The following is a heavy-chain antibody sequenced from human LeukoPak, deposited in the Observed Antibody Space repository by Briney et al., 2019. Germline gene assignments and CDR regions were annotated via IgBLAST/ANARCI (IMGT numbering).Heavy chain of an antibody. J-gene: IGHJ4*02. Sequence: PSETLSLTCAAYGESFSGYYWSWIRQPPGKGLEWIGEINHSGSTNYNPSLKSRVTISVDTSKNQFSLKLSSVTAADTAVYYCARGVARTYYSDNYWGQGTLVTVSS. D-gene: IGHD3-22*01. CDR2: INHSGST. CDR3: ARGVARTYYSDNY. V-gene: IGHV4-34*01. CDR1: GESFSGYY.